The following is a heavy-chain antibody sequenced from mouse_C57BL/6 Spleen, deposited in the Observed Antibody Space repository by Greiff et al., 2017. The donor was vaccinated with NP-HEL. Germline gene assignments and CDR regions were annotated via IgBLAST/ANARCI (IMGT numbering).Heavy chain of an antibody. V-gene: IGHV1-26*01. D-gene: IGHD3-2*02. CDR1: GYTFTDYY. Sequence: EVKLMESGPELVKPGASVKISCKASGYTFTDYYMNWVKQSHGKSLEWIGDINPNNGGTSYNQKFKGKATLTVDKSSSTAYMELRSLTSEDSAVYYCARSLRLPYFDYWGQGTTLTVSS. CDR3: ARSLRLPYFDY. CDR2: INPNNGGT. J-gene: IGHJ2*01.